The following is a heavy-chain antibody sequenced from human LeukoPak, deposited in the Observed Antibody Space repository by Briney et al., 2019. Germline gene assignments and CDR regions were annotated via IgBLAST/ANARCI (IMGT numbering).Heavy chain of an antibody. Sequence: ASVKVSFKAAGYDFTTNYIHWGRQAPGQGGEWMGAINPSGSSTTYGQRFRGRVTMTRDPSTATVYMDLGSLTSEDTAIYYCAKGYCTGASCYVLDSWGQGTLVTVSS. J-gene: IGHJ4*02. D-gene: IGHD2-15*01. V-gene: IGHV1-46*01. CDR2: INPSGSST. CDR1: GYDFTTNY. CDR3: AKGYCTGASCYVLDS.